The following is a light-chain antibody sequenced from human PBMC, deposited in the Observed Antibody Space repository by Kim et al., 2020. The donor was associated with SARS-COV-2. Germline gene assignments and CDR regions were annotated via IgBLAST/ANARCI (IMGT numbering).Light chain of an antibody. Sequence: SYELTEPPSVSVSPGQTASITCSGDKLGDKYASWYQQKPGQSPVLVIFQDTKRPSGIPERFFGSNSGNTATLTISGTQAMDEADYYCQAWDRYTAGFGGGTQLTVL. CDR1: KLGDKY. J-gene: IGLJ2*01. CDR3: QAWDRYTAG. CDR2: QDT. V-gene: IGLV3-1*01.